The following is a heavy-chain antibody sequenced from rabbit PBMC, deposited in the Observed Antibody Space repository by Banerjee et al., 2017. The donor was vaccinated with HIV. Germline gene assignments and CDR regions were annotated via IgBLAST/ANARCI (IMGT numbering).Heavy chain of an antibody. V-gene: IGHV1S40*01. J-gene: IGHJ4*01. D-gene: IGHD6-1*01. Sequence: QSLEESGGDLVKPGASLTLTCTASGFSFSSNYYMCWVRQAPGKGLEWIACIYAGSSGTPYYASWAKGRFTISKTSSTTVTLQMTSLTAADTATYFCARDDYAGYAGYGYGFVLWGPGTLVTVS. CDR3: ARDDYAGYAGYGYGFVL. CDR1: GFSFSSNYY. CDR2: IYAGSSGTP.